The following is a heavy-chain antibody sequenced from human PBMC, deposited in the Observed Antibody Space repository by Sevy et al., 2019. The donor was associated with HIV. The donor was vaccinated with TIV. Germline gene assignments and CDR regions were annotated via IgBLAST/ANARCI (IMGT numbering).Heavy chain of an antibody. V-gene: IGHV3-33*01. Sequence: GGSLRLSCAASGFTFSSYGMHWVRQAPGKGLEWVAVIWYDGSNKYYADSVKGRFTISRDNSKNTLYLQMNSLRAEDTAVYYCARDSEQYYDFWSGYHAHYYGMYVWGQGTTVTVSS. CDR1: GFTFSSYG. J-gene: IGHJ6*02. D-gene: IGHD3-3*01. CDR3: ARDSEQYYDFWSGYHAHYYGMYV. CDR2: IWYDGSNK.